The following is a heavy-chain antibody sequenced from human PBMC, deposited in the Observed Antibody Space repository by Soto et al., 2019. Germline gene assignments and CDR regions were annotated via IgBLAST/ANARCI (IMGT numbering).Heavy chain of an antibody. Sequence: QVQLQESGPGLVKPSGTLSLTCGVSGDSVSSPYYWCWVRQPPGKGLEWIGEVFHTGTTSYNPSLSSRVTISMDKSNNQFSLDLSSVTPADTAVYSCASSAGWYAVHSWGPGTLVIVSS. CDR1: GDSVSSPYY. J-gene: IGHJ4*02. D-gene: IGHD2-15*01. CDR3: ASSAGWYAVHS. CDR2: VFHTGTT. V-gene: IGHV4-4*02.